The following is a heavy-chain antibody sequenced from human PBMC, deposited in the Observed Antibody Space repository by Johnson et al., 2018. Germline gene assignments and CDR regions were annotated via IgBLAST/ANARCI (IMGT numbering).Heavy chain of an antibody. D-gene: IGHD2-15*01. CDR3: VRESPATFDF. CDR2: INQDGSEK. J-gene: IGHJ3*01. Sequence: EVQLVETGGGLVQPGGSLRLSCVDSGFTFSSYYMSWVRQAPGKGLELVANINQDGSEKYYGDSVKGRFTISRDNGKGSLYLQMNTLKGDDSAVYFWVRESPATFDFWGQGTMVTVSP. V-gene: IGHV3-7*01. CDR1: GFTFSSYY.